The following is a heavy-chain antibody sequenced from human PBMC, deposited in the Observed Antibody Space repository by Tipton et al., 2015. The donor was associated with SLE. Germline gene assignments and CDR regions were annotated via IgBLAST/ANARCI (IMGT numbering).Heavy chain of an antibody. CDR2: IGWDSAYI. V-gene: IGHV3-9*01. Sequence: LRLSCAASGFSFDDYAMHWVRQAPGKGLEWVAGIGWDSAYIAYEDSVEGRFTISRDNAKKSLYLQMDSLRPNDTAFYYCVRVGTPDYYMDVWGKGTRVTVSS. CDR1: GFSFDDYA. CDR3: VRVGTPDYYMDV. D-gene: IGHD7-27*01. J-gene: IGHJ6*03.